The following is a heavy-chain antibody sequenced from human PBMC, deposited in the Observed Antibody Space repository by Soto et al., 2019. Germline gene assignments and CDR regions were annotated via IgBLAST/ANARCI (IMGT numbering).Heavy chain of an antibody. CDR3: ARLSAPSYYDISTGYSTPGTSYFDY. J-gene: IGHJ4*02. CDR2: IYYSGST. Sequence: SETLSLTCTVSGGSISSYYWSWIRQPPGKGLEWIGYIYYSGSTNYNPSLKSRVTISVDTSKNQFSLKLSSVTAADTAVYYCARLSAPSYYDISTGYSTPGTSYFDYWGQGTLVTVSS. V-gene: IGHV4-59*08. CDR1: GGSISSYY. D-gene: IGHD3-9*01.